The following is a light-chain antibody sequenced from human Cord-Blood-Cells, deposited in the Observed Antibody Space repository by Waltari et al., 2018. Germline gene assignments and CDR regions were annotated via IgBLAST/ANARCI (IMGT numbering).Light chain of an antibody. V-gene: IGKV3-15*01. CDR1: QSVSSN. CDR3: QQYNNWPYT. J-gene: IGKJ2*01. CDR2: GAS. Sequence: EIVXTQSPATLSVSPGXRATXSCRASQSVSSNLAWYQQKPGQAPRLLIYGASTRATGIPARFSGSGSGTEFTLTISSLQSEDFAVYYCQQYNNWPYTFGQGTKLEIK.